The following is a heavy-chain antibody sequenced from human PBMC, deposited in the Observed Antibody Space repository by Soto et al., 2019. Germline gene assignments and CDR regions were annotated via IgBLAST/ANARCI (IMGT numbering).Heavy chain of an antibody. CDR1: GFTFSNSW. Sequence: GGSLRLSCAASGFTFSNSWMHWVRQAPGKGLMWVSRINPDGSATTYVGSVKGRFTISRDNAKNTLFLQINSLTAEDTAVYYCARGGGFDSFDYWGQGILVTVSS. CDR3: ARGGGFDSFDY. V-gene: IGHV3-74*03. D-gene: IGHD3-10*01. J-gene: IGHJ4*02. CDR2: INPDGSAT.